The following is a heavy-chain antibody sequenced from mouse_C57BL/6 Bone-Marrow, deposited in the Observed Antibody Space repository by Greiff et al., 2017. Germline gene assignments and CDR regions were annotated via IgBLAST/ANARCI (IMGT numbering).Heavy chain of an antibody. CDR2: ISSGGSYT. CDR3: ARLLDY. J-gene: IGHJ2*01. Sequence: DVKLVESGGDLVKPGGSLKLSCAASGFTFSSYGMSWVRQTPDKRLEWVATISSGGSYTYYPDSVNGRFTISRDNAKNTLYLQMSSLKSEDTAMYYCARLLDYWGQGTTLTVSS. CDR1: GFTFSSYG. V-gene: IGHV5-6*02.